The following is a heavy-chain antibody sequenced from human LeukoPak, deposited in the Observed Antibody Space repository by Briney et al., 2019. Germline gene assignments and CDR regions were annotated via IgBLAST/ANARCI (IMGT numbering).Heavy chain of an antibody. CDR2: IYYSGST. CDR3: ATSHNYYGDYGGPAVGAFDI. V-gene: IGHV4-39*01. D-gene: IGHD4-17*01. CDR1: GGSISSISYY. J-gene: IGHJ3*02. Sequence: SETLSLTCTVSGGSISSISYYWGWLRQPPGKGLEWIGSIYYSGSTYYNPSLKSRVTISVDTSKNQFPLKLSSVTAADTAVYYCATSHNYYGDYGGPAVGAFDIWGQGTMVTVSS.